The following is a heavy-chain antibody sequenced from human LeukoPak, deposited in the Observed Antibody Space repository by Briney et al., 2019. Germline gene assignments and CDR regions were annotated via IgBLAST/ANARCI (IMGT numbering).Heavy chain of an antibody. D-gene: IGHD6-19*01. J-gene: IGHJ3*02. CDR1: GGSISSYY. CDR3: ARVSSGWYFDAFDI. CDR2: INHSGST. Sequence: SETLSLTCTVSGGSISSYYWSWIRQPPGKGLEWIGEINHSGSTNYNPSLNSRVTISVDTSKNQFSLKLSSVTAADTAVYYCARVSSGWYFDAFDIWGQGTMVTVSS. V-gene: IGHV4-34*01.